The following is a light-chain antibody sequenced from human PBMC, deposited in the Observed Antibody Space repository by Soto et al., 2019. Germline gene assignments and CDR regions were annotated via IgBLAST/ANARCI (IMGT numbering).Light chain of an antibody. CDR1: SSDVGGYNY. CDR2: AVS. CDR3: SSYTSTSTLV. V-gene: IGLV2-14*01. Sequence: QSVLTQPASVSGSPGQSITISWTGTSSDVGGYNYVSWCQQHPGKAPKLIIYAVSNRPSGVSNRFSGSKSGDTASLTISGLQAEDEADYYCSSYTSTSTLVFGTGTKVTVL. J-gene: IGLJ1*01.